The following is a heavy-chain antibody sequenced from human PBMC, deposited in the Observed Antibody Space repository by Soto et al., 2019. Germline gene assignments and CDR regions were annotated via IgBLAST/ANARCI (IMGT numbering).Heavy chain of an antibody. V-gene: IGHV3-30-3*01. CDR3: ARDKRDLRFFECSYYFDY. CDR2: ISYDGSNK. J-gene: IGHJ4*02. Sequence: QVQLVESGGGVVQPGRSLRLSCAASGFTFSSCAMHWVRQAPGKGLEWVALISYDGSNKYYADSVKGRFTISRDNSKNKLYLQMSSLRAEDTAVYYCARDKRDLRFFECSYYFDYWGQGTLVTVSS. D-gene: IGHD3-3*01. CDR1: GFTFSSCA.